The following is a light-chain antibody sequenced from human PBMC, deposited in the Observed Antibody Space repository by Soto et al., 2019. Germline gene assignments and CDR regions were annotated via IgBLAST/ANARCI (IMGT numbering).Light chain of an antibody. CDR2: EVT. CDR3: KSRTTRNTLV. J-gene: IGLJ3*02. CDR1: SSDVGGYNY. V-gene: IGLV2-14*01. Sequence: QSVLTQPASVSGSPGQSITISCTGTSSDVGGYNYVSWYQQHPGKAPKLIIYEVTHRPSGVSSRFYGSRSGNTASLTISGLQADDEADYYCKSRTTRNTLVFGGGTKLTVL.